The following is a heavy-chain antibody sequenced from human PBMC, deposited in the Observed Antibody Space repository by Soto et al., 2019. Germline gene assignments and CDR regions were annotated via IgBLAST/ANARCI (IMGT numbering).Heavy chain of an antibody. CDR1: GGTFSSYA. CDR2: IIPIFGTA. CDR3: ARGRLSLYYDSSGYYRFDY. V-gene: IGHV1-69*13. Sequence: SVKVSCKASGGTFSSYAISWVRQAPGQGLEWMGGIIPIFGTANYAQKFQGRVTITADESTSTAYMELSSLRSEDTAVYYCARGRLSLYYDSSGYYRFDYWSQGTLVTVSS. D-gene: IGHD3-22*01. J-gene: IGHJ4*02.